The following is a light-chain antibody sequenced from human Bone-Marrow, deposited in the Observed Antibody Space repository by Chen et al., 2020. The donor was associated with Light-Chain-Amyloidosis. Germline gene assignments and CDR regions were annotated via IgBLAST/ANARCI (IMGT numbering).Light chain of an antibody. Sequence: EIVLTQSPGTLSLSPGEGANLSCRASQTISSNYLTWYQQKFGQAPRLLIYGSSSRATGIPDSFTGSGSGTDFTLTINRLEPEDFAMYYCQQYGTSPLTLGGGTKVEIK. CDR2: GSS. J-gene: IGKJ4*01. V-gene: IGKV3-20*01. CDR3: QQYGTSPLT. CDR1: QTISSNY.